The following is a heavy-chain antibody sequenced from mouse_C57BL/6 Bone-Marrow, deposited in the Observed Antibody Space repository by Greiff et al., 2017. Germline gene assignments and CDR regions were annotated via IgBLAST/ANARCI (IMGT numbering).Heavy chain of an antibody. V-gene: IGHV5-6*03. Sequence: EVKLMESGGGLVQPGGSLKLSCAASGFTFSSYGMSWVRQTPDKRLEWVATISSGGSYTYYPDSVKGRFTISRDNAKNTLYLQMSSLKSEDTAMYYCARRWLLQFAYWGQGTLVTVSA. CDR3: ARRWLLQFAY. D-gene: IGHD2-3*01. CDR2: ISSGGSYT. CDR1: GFTFSSYG. J-gene: IGHJ3*01.